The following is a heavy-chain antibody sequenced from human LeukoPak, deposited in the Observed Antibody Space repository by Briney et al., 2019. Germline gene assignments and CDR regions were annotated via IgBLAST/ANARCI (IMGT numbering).Heavy chain of an antibody. Sequence: GVSLTLSCAASRFTFNNYGMHGLPQAPGNGREGVAFIWNDGNTQYYTLPVRVRFTLYRDNSKNTLYLRMQSQTAADTDVYYCAKGRDYSGGSCYVDYWGQGTMVTVS. CDR1: RFTFNNYG. D-gene: IGHD2-15*01. CDR2: IWNDGNTQ. CDR3: AKGRDYSGGSCYVDY. V-gene: IGHV3-30*02. J-gene: IGHJ4*02.